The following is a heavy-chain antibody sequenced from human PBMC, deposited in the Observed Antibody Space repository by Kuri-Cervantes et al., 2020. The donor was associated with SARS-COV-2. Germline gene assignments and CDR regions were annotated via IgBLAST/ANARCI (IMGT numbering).Heavy chain of an antibody. J-gene: IGHJ4*02. V-gene: IGHV4-39*07. CDR1: GGSISSSSYY. D-gene: IGHD3-3*01. CDR3: ARSEAWDDYYFDY. Sequence: SETLSLTCTVYGGSISSSSYYWGWIRQPPGKGLEWIGSIYYSGSTYYNPSLKSRVTISVDTSKNQFSLKLSSVTAADTAVYYCARSEAWDDYYFDYWGQGTLVTVSS. CDR2: IYYSGST.